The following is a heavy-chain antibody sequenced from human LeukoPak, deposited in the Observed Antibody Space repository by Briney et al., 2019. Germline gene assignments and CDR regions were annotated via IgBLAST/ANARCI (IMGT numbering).Heavy chain of an antibody. D-gene: IGHD3-9*01. CDR1: GYTFTGYY. V-gene: IGHV1-2*02. CDR3: ARVLGLRYFDGGY. J-gene: IGHJ4*02. CDR2: INPNSGGT. Sequence: ASVKVSCKASGYTFTGYYMHWVRQAPGQGLECMGWINPNSGGTNYAQKFQGRVTMTRDTSISTAYMELSRLRSDDTAVYYCARVLGLRYFDGGYWGQGTLVTVSS.